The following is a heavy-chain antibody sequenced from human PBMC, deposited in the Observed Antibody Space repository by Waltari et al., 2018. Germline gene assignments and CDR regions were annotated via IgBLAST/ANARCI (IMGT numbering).Heavy chain of an antibody. D-gene: IGHD5-12*01. CDR2: IYPGDSAT. J-gene: IGHJ5*02. CDR1: GYSFTSYW. V-gene: IGHV5-51*01. CDR3: ARSKLTRYSGYEANWFDP. Sequence: EVQLVQSGAEVKKPGESLKISCKGSGYSFTSYWIGWVRQMPGKGLEWMGIIYPGDSATRYSPSFQGQVTISADKSISTAYLQWSSLKASDTAMYYCARSKLTRYSGYEANWFDPWGQGTLVTVSS.